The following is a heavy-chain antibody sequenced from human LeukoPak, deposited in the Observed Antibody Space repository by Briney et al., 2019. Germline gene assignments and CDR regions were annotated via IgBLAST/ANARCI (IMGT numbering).Heavy chain of an antibody. D-gene: IGHD5-12*01. CDR1: GFTFSSYG. V-gene: IGHV3-30*02. CDR3: AKDRGYGRPYYFDY. Sequence: GGSLRLSCAASGFTFSSYGMHWVRQAPGKGLEWVAFIRYDGSNKYYADSVKGRFTISRDNSKNTLYLQMNSLRAEDTAVYYCAKDRGYGRPYYFDYWGQGTLVTVSS. J-gene: IGHJ4*02. CDR2: IRYDGSNK.